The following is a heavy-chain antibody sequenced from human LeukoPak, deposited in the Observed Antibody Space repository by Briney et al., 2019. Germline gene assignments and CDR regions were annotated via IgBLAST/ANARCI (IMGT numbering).Heavy chain of an antibody. CDR1: GFTFSSYA. CDR3: AKERDGDYVRYTHY. V-gene: IGHV3-23*01. J-gene: IGHJ4*02. CDR2: FSASGGGT. D-gene: IGHD4-17*01. Sequence: GGSLRLSCAASGFTFSSYAMSWVRQAPGKGLEWVSSFSASGGGTYYADSVKGRFTISRDNSKDTLYLQLSSLRVDDTAVYHCAKERDGDYVRYTHYWGQGTLVTVSS.